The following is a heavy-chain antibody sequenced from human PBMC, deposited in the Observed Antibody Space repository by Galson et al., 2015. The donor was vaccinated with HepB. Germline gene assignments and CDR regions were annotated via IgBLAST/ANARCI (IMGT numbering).Heavy chain of an antibody. D-gene: IGHD2/OR15-2a*01. V-gene: IGHV3-21*01. CDR2: INGRSGDI. CDR3: ASELNIVMGNTTLSYFDS. J-gene: IGHJ4*02. CDR1: GFTFSNCN. Sequence: SLRLSCAASGFTFSNCNMNWVRQVPGKGLEWVSFINGRSGDIYYTDSVKGRFTISRDNTKKSLFLQMNDLRGEDTAVYYCASELNIVMGNTTLSYFDSWGQGTVVTVSS.